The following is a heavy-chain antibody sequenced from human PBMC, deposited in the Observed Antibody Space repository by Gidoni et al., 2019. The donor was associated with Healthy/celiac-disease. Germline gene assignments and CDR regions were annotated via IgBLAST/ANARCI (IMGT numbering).Heavy chain of an antibody. CDR1: GCSLRSYY. CDR2: IYYSGST. D-gene: IGHD2-21*02. Sequence: QVQLQESGPGLVKPSETLSLTCTVSGCSLRSYYWSWIRQPPGKGLEWIGYIYYSGSTNYNPSLKSRVTISVDTSKNQFSLKLSSVTAADTAVYYCAREETCGGDCHNFDYWGQGTLVTVSS. CDR3: AREETCGGDCHNFDY. V-gene: IGHV4-59*01. J-gene: IGHJ4*02.